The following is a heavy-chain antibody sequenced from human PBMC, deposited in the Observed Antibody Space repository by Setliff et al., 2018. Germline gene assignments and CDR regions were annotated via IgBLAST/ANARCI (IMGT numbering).Heavy chain of an antibody. J-gene: IGHJ3*02. CDR3: ARGKERITMIVVVTSGAFDI. CDR2: ISSSGSTI. D-gene: IGHD3-22*01. Sequence: GGSLRLSCAASGFTFSSYSLNWVRQAPGKGLEWVSYISSSGSTIYYADSVKGRFTISRDNAKNSLYLQMNSLRAEDTAVYYCARGKERITMIVVVTSGAFDIWGQGTMVTVSS. CDR1: GFTFSSYS. V-gene: IGHV3-48*01.